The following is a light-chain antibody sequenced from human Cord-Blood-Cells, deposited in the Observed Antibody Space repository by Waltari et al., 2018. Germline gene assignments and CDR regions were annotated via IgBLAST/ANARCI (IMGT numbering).Light chain of an antibody. CDR1: SSDVGGDNY. Sequence: QSSLTQPPSASGSPGQSVTISCTGTSSDVGGDNYVSCYQQHPGKAPKLVIYEVSKRRAGVPDRFSGSKCGNTACLTVSGLQAEDEAEYYCGSYAGSNNVVFGGGTKLTVL. CDR2: EVS. J-gene: IGLJ2*01. CDR3: GSYAGSNNVV. V-gene: IGLV2-8*01.